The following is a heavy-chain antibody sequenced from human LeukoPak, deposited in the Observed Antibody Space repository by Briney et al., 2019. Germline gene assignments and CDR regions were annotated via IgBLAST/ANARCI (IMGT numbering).Heavy chain of an antibody. CDR1: GFRFNRDW. D-gene: IGHD3/OR15-3a*01. J-gene: IGHJ3*01. V-gene: IGHV5-51*01. CDR3: ARTRGARDAFDL. CDR2: IYPGDSDT. Sequence: GESLKISCKAPGFRFNRDWISWVRQMPGKGLEWMGIIYPGDSDTRYSPSFQGQVTISADKSVSAAYVQWNSLKASDSGIYYCARTRGARDAFDLWGQGTMVTVSS.